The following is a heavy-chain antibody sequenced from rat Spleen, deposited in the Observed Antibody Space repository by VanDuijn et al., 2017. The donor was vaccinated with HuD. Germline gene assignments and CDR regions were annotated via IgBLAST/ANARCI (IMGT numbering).Heavy chain of an antibody. J-gene: IGHJ2*01. Sequence: EVQLVESGGGLVQPGRSLKLSCVASGFTFNNYWMSWIRQAPGKGLEWVASISTSGGSIYYPDSVKGRFTISRDNAKSTLYLQMDSLKTEDTAMYFCARSGGHIAATLFDYWGQGVMVTVSS. V-gene: IGHV5-31*01. CDR3: ARSGGHIAATLFDY. CDR2: ISTSGGSI. CDR1: GFTFNNYW. D-gene: IGHD1-2*01.